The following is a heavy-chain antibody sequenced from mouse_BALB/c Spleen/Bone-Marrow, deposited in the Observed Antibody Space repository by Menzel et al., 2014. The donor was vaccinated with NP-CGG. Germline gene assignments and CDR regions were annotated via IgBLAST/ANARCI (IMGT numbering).Heavy chain of an antibody. CDR1: GYTSTSYY. Sequence: VMLVESGPELVKPGASVRISCKASGYTSTSYYIHWVKQRPGQGLEWIGWIYPGNVNTQYNEKFMGKATLTADKSSSTAYMQLSSLTSEDSAVYFCARGITTRGGDCWGQGTTLTVSS. J-gene: IGHJ2*01. V-gene: IGHV1S56*01. CDR2: IYPGNVNT. D-gene: IGHD2-4*01. CDR3: ARGITTRGGDC.